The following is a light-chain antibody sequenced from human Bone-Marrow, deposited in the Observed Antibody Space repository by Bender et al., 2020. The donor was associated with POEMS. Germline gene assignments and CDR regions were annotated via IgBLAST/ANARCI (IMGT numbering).Light chain of an antibody. CDR1: ALPKKY. Sequence: SDELTQPPSVSVSPGQTARITCSGDALPKKYAYWYQQQSGQAPVLVIYEDIKRPSGIPERFSGSSSGTMATLTVSGAQAEDEADYYCSSYGGNNNFVFGGGTKLTVL. V-gene: IGLV3-10*01. CDR2: EDI. CDR3: SSYGGNNNFV. J-gene: IGLJ2*01.